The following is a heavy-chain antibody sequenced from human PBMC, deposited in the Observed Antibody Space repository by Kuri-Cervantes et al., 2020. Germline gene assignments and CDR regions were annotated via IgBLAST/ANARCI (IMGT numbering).Heavy chain of an antibody. J-gene: IGHJ6*02. CDR2: ISYDGSNK. D-gene: IGHD4-17*01. Sequence: GESLKIPCAASGFTFSSYAMHWVRQAPGKGLEWVAVISYDGSNKYYADSVKGRFTISRDNSKNTLYLQMHSLRAEDTALYYCAKDLSDYGGYYYYGMDVWGQGTTVTVSS. CDR1: GFTFSSYA. CDR3: AKDLSDYGGYYYYGMDV. V-gene: IGHV3-30-3*01.